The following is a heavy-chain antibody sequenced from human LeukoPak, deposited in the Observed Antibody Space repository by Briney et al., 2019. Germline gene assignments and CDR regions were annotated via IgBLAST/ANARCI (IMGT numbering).Heavy chain of an antibody. CDR3: ARDQDSGSYYWFDP. CDR2: IIPILGIA. V-gene: IGHV1-69*04. CDR1: GGTFSSYA. D-gene: IGHD1-26*01. J-gene: IGHJ5*02. Sequence: SVKVSCKASGGTFSSYAVSWVRQAPGQGLEWMGRIIPILGIANYAQKFQGRVTITADKSTSTAYMELSSLRSEDTAVYYCARDQDSGSYYWFDPWGQGTLVTVSS.